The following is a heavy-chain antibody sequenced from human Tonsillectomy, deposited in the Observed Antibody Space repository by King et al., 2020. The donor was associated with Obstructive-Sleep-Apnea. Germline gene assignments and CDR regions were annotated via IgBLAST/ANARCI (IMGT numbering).Heavy chain of an antibody. D-gene: IGHD6-13*01. CDR2: IYSGECDT. Sequence: QLVQSGAEVKKPGESLKISFNGCGDSVTTYSIGWVRQSPGKGLEWMGIIYSGECDTTYSPSFQGQGTIPAETAISTAYLQWSSLKTSDTAMYYCARLSSSSWAYYYYGMDVWGQGTTVTVSS. CDR3: ARLSSSSWAYYYYGMDV. J-gene: IGHJ6*02. V-gene: IGHV5-51*01. CDR1: GDSVTTYS.